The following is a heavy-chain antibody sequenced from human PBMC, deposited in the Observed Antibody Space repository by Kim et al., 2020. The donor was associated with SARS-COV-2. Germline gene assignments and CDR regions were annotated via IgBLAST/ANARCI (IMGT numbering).Heavy chain of an antibody. J-gene: IGHJ4*02. CDR1: GGSFSGYY. D-gene: IGHD3-22*01. CDR2: INHSGST. Sequence: SETLSLTCAVYGGSFSGYYWSWIRQPPGKGLEWIGEINHSGSTNYNPSLKSRVTISVDTSKNQFSLKLSSVTAADTAVYYCARGATPHYYDSSGEIWGQGTLVTVSS. CDR3: ARGATPHYYDSSGEI. V-gene: IGHV4-34*01.